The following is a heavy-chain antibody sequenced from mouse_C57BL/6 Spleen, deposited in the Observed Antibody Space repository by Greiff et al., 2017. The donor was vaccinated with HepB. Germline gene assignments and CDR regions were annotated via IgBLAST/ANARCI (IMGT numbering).Heavy chain of an antibody. J-gene: IGHJ4*01. CDR2: INPNCGTT. V-gene: IGHV1-39*01. CDR3: ARAGDGYFYAVDY. D-gene: IGHD2-3*01. CDR1: GYSFTDYN. Sequence: VHVMQSGPELVKPGASVKISCKASGYSFTDYNMNWVKQRKGKSLEWIGVINPNCGTTSYNQKFKGKATLTVDQSSSTAYMQLNSLTSEDSAVYYCARAGDGYFYAVDYWGQGTSVTVSS.